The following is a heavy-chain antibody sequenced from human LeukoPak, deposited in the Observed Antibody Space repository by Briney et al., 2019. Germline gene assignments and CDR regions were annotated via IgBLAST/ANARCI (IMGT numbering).Heavy chain of an antibody. V-gene: IGHV4-39*01. CDR3: AVGGYSEYYYYYMDV. CDR1: GGSITSNSYY. D-gene: IGHD5-18*01. Sequence: SETLSLTCTVSGGSITSNSYYWGWIRQPPGNGLEWIGSIYYSGSTYYNPSLKSRVTISVDTSKNQFSLKLSSVTAADTAVYYCAVGGYSEYYYYYMDVWGKGTTVTISS. J-gene: IGHJ6*03. CDR2: IYYSGST.